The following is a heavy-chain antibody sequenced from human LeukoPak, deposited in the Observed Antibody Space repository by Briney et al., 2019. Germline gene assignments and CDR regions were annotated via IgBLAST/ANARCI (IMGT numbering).Heavy chain of an antibody. CDR3: ARAAITMSAMALGAFDI. Sequence: GASVKVSCKASGYTFTSYGISWVRQAPGQGLEWMGGIIPIFGTANYAQKFQGRVTITTDESTSTAYMELSSLRSEDTAVYYCARAAITMSAMALGAFDIWGQGTMVTVSS. V-gene: IGHV1-69*05. CDR2: IIPIFGTA. D-gene: IGHD3-22*01. J-gene: IGHJ3*02. CDR1: GYTFTSYG.